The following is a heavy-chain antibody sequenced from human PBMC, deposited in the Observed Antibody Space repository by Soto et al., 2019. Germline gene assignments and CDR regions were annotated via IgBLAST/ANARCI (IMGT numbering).Heavy chain of an antibody. CDR1: GFTFSSYS. CDR2: ISSSSSYI. CDR3: EREPDDLFRFDP. Sequence: PWGSLRLSCAASGFTFSSYSMNWVRQAPGKGLEWVSSISSSSSYIYYADSVKGRFTISRDNAKNSLYLQMNSLRAEDTAVYYCEREPDDLFRFDPWGQGTLVTVSS. J-gene: IGHJ5*02. D-gene: IGHD2-21*01. V-gene: IGHV3-21*01.